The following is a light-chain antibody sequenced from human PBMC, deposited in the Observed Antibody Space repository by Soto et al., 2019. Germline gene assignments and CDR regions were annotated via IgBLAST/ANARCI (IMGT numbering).Light chain of an antibody. CDR1: QSVGSF. Sequence: EIVLTQSPATLSLSPGERATLSCRASQSVGSFLAWYQKKPGQAPRLLIYDTSHRVTGIPARFSGSGSGTAFTLTISRLEPEDFATYYCQRRSQWPTFGGGTTVEI. V-gene: IGKV3-11*01. J-gene: IGKJ4*01. CDR3: QRRSQWPT. CDR2: DTS.